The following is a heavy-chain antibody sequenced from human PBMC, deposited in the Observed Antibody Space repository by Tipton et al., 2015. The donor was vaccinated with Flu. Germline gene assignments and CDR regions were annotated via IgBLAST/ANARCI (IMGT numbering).Heavy chain of an antibody. V-gene: IGHV1-2*02. CDR2: INPNSGGT. J-gene: IGHJ4*02. Sequence: QVQLVQSGAEVKKPGASVKVSCKASGYIFTGYYLYWVRQAPGQGLEWMGWINPNSGGTNYAQKFKGRVTMTRDTSISTAYMELSRLRSDDTAVYYCARGGPGYSSSFSDYWGQGTLVTVSS. CDR3: ARGGPGYSSSFSDY. CDR1: GYIFTGYY. D-gene: IGHD6-13*01.